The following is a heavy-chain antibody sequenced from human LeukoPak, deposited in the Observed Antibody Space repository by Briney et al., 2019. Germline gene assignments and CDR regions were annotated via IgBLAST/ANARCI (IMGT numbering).Heavy chain of an antibody. Sequence: PGGSLRLSCAASGFTFSSYWMSWVRQAPGKGLEWVAKIKRDGSDKYFVDSVKGRFTIFRDNTNNSLYLQMNSLRAEDSAMYYCARHSTIDQNDYWGQGTLVTVSS. D-gene: IGHD2-2*01. CDR2: IKRDGSDK. CDR1: GFTFSSYW. V-gene: IGHV3-7*01. J-gene: IGHJ4*02. CDR3: ARHSTIDQNDY.